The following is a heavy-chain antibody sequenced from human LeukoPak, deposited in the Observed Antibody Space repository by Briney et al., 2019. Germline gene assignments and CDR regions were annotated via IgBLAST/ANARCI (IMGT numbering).Heavy chain of an antibody. D-gene: IGHD3-9*01. CDR3: ARDGDYDILTGYLNGDAFDI. V-gene: IGHV3-48*01. J-gene: IGHJ3*02. CDR2: ISSSSSTI. Sequence: GGSLRLSCAASGFTFSSYSMNWVRQAPGKGLEWVSYISSSSSTIYYADSVKGRFTISRDNAKNSLYLEMNSLRAEDTAVYYCARDGDYDILTGYLNGDAFDIWGQGTMVTVSS. CDR1: GFTFSSYS.